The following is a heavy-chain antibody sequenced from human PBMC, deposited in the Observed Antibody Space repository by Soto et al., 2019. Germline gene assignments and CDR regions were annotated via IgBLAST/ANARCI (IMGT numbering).Heavy chain of an antibody. CDR3: SKGSSTWYYPFLDY. D-gene: IGHD6-13*01. CDR2: ISYDGSNK. Sequence: PGGSLRLSCAASGCPLSSYGMHWVRQAPGKGLEWVAIISYDGSNKNYADSVKGRFTISRDNSKNTLYLQMNSLRTEDTAVYYCSKGSSTWYYPFLDYWGQGTLVTVSS. J-gene: IGHJ4*02. CDR1: GCPLSSYG. V-gene: IGHV3-30*18.